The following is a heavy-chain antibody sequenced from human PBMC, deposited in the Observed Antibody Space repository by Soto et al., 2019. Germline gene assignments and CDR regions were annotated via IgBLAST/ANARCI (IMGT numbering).Heavy chain of an antibody. D-gene: IGHD4-17*01. Sequence: PSETLSLTCAAYGRSFSSYYCISIRQPPAKGLEWIGEINHSGSTNYNPSLKSRVTISVDTSKNQFSLKLSSVTAADTAVYYCARGIMTTRPLWGQGSLVTVSS. CDR2: INHSGST. J-gene: IGHJ4*02. V-gene: IGHV4-34*01. CDR1: GRSFSSYY. CDR3: ARGIMTTRPL.